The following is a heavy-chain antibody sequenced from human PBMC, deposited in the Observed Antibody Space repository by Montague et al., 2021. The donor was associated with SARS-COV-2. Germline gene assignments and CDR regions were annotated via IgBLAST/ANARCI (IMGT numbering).Heavy chain of an antibody. V-gene: IGHV4-31*03. CDR3: AGVRKGTRNFDY. J-gene: IGHJ4*02. Sequence: TLSLTCTVSGDSISNDYHYWAWIPQHPEEGLNWIGYIYYTGSAYYNPSLKSRLTISVDTSDNRFSLNLDSVTAADTAIYFCAGVRKGTRNFDYWGQGALVTVSS. D-gene: IGHD2-2*01. CDR2: IYYTGSA. CDR1: GDSISNDYHY.